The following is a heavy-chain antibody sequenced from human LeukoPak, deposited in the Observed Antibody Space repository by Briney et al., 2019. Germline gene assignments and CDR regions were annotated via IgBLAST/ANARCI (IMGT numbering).Heavy chain of an antibody. CDR2: INYSGST. D-gene: IGHD6-13*01. CDR3: ARGRSSSWYLYKKYNWFDP. CDR1: GGSISSYY. Sequence: SETLSLTCTVSGGSISSYYWSWIRQPPGKGLEWIGYINYSGSTNSNPSLKSRVTISVATSKNQFSLKLSSVTAADTAVYYCARGRSSSWYLYKKYNWFDPWGQGTLVTVSS. V-gene: IGHV4-59*12. J-gene: IGHJ5*02.